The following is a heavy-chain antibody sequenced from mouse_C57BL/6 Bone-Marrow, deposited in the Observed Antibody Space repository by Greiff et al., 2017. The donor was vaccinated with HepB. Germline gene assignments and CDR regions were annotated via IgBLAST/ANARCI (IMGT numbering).Heavy chain of an antibody. Sequence: VQLQESGAELVRPGTSVKVSCKASGYAFTNYLIEWVKQRPGQGLEWIGVINPGSGGTNYNEKFKGKATLTADKSSSTAYMQLSSLTSEDSAVYFCARPFTTVVAKGSDAMDYWGQGTSVTVSS. CDR1: GYAFTNYL. V-gene: IGHV1-54*01. J-gene: IGHJ4*01. CDR3: ARPFTTVVAKGSDAMDY. D-gene: IGHD1-1*01. CDR2: INPGSGGT.